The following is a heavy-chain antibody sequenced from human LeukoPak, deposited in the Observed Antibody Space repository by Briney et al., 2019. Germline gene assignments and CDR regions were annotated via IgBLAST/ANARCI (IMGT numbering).Heavy chain of an antibody. D-gene: IGHD3-3*01. V-gene: IGHV3-30*18. J-gene: IGHJ4*02. Sequence: GGSPRLSCTASKFTFSHYGMQWVRQAPGKGLEWVAVISSDRSIKVYADSVKGRFTLSRDNSINTVDLQMNSLRAEDTAVYYCVKEYHSRGFGAYFDYWGQGTLVTVSS. CDR3: VKEYHSRGFGAYFDY. CDR1: KFTFSHYG. CDR2: ISSDRSIK.